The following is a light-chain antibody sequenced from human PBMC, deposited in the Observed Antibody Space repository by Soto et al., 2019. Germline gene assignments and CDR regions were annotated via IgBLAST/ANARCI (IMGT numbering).Light chain of an antibody. CDR1: QSFSSSF. V-gene: IGKV3-20*01. J-gene: IGKJ1*01. CDR2: GAS. CDR3: QHYGTSLWT. Sequence: ELMLRQSPGTLSLSPGKRATLSCSACQSFSSSFLALDQQKPGQSRRLLIYGASIRATGIPDRCSGSGSGTDFTITISRLEPEDFEMDLCQHYGTSLWTFGQGTKV.